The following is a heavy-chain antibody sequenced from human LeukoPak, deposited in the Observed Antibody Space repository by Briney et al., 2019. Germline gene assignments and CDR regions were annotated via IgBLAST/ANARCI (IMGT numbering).Heavy chain of an antibody. CDR3: VRDGDDFNFDY. CDR2: ISSNGGST. J-gene: IGHJ4*02. V-gene: IGHV3-64*01. Sequence: PGGSLRLSCAASGFTFSSYAMHWVRQAPGKGLEYVSAISSNGGSTYYANSVKGRFTISRDNSKNTLYLQMSSLRAEDTAVYFCVRDGDDFNFDYWGQGSLVTVSS. CDR1: GFTFSSYA. D-gene: IGHD5-24*01.